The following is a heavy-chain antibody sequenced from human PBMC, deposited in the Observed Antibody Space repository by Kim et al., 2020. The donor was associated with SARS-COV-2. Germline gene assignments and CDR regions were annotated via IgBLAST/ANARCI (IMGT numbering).Heavy chain of an antibody. V-gene: IGHV3-48*04. Sequence: GGSLRLSCAASGFTFSSYSMNWVRQAPGKGLEWVSYISSSSSTIYYADSVKGRFTISRDNAKNSLYLQMNSLRAEDTAVYYCARDKPMPTYYYDSSGYDAFDIWGQGTMVTVSS. D-gene: IGHD3-22*01. CDR3: ARDKPMPTYYYDSSGYDAFDI. CDR2: ISSSSSTI. CDR1: GFTFSSYS. J-gene: IGHJ3*02.